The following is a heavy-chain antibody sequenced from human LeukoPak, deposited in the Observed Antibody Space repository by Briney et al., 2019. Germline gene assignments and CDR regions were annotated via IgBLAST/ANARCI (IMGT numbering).Heavy chain of an antibody. CDR1: GFIFSNYA. D-gene: IGHD2-21*01. J-gene: IGHJ4*02. CDR3: TKETVAVGGFVTIDY. V-gene: IGHV3-23*01. Sequence: GGSLRLSCAASGFIFSNYAMSWVRQTPGKGLEWVSAISDNGDKTYYTESVKGRFSISRDNSKKTLYLQVNSLRAEDAAEYYCTKETVAVGGFVTIDYWGQGTLVTVSS. CDR2: ISDNGDKT.